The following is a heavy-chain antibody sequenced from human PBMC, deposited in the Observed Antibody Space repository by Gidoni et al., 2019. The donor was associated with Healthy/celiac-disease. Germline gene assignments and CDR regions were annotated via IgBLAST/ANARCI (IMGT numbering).Heavy chain of an antibody. J-gene: IGHJ4*02. D-gene: IGHD1-26*01. CDR3: ARDGWEYSGSYLPSGVFYY. CDR1: GGTFSSYA. CDR2: IIPIFGTA. V-gene: IGHV1-69*01. Sequence: QVQLVQSGAEVKKPGSSVKVSCKASGGTFSSYAISWVRQAPGQGLEWMGGIIPIFGTANYAQKFQGRVTITADESTITAYMELSSLRSEDTAVYYCARDGWEYSGSYLPSGVFYYWGQGTLVTVSS.